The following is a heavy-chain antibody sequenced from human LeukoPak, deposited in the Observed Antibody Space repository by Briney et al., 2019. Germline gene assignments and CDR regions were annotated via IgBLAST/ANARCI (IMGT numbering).Heavy chain of an antibody. J-gene: IGHJ5*02. CDR2: INPSGGST. Sequence: GASVKVSCKASGYSFTNYYIHWVRQAPGQGLECMGIINPSGGSTNYAQKFQGRVTITADESTSTAYMELSSLRSEDTAVYYCARDYGSGSYYNNWFDPWGQGTLVTVSS. CDR3: ARDYGSGSYYNNWFDP. D-gene: IGHD3-10*01. V-gene: IGHV1-46*01. CDR1: GYSFTNYY.